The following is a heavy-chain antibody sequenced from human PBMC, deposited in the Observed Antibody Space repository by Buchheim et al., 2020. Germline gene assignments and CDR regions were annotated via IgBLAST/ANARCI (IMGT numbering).Heavy chain of an antibody. CDR3: AREYSGSYLLDY. V-gene: IGHV3-30-3*01. J-gene: IGHJ4*02. CDR2: ISYDGSNK. Sequence: QVQLVESGGGVVQPGRSLRLSCAASGFTFSSYAMHWVRQAPGKGLEWVAVISYDGSNKYYADSVKGRFTIPRDNSKNTLYLQMNSLRAEDTAVYYCAREYSGSYLLDYWGQGTL. D-gene: IGHD1-26*01. CDR1: GFTFSSYA.